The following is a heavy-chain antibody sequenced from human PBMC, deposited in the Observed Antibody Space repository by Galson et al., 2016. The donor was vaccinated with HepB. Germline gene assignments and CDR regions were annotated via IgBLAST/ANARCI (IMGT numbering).Heavy chain of an antibody. D-gene: IGHD3-16*01. Sequence: SLRLSCAASGFTFTGHWMNWIRRAPGKGLEWVANIKQDGSEMYYVDSVKGRFTISRDNAESTLYLQMNSLRVDDTALYYCATGWGFDFWGQGTQVTVSS. J-gene: IGHJ4*02. CDR1: GFTFTGHW. CDR2: IKQDGSEM. CDR3: ATGWGFDF. V-gene: IGHV3-7*03.